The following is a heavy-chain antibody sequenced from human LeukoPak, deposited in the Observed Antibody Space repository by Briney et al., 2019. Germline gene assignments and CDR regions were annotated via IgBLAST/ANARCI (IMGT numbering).Heavy chain of an antibody. D-gene: IGHD6-13*01. J-gene: IGHJ4*02. CDR2: IYYSAST. CDR1: GGSISSGGYY. CDR3: ASRGIAAAVKD. V-gene: IGHV4-31*03. Sequence: SETLSLTCTVSGGSISSGGYYWSWIRQHPGKGLEWIGYIYYSASTYYNPSLKSRVTISVDTSKNQFSLKLSSVTAADTAVYYCASRGIAAAVKDWGQGTLVTVSS.